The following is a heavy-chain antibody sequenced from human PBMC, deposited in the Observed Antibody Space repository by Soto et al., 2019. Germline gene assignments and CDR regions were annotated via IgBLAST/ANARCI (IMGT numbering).Heavy chain of an antibody. CDR1: GFSLGTSGMC. CDR2: VDWDDDK. D-gene: IGHD6-19*01. V-gene: IGHV2-70*01. CDR3: ARRSSSGPGGFDY. Sequence: SGPTLVNPTPTLTLTFTFSGFSLGTSGMCVTWIRQPPGKALEWLALVDWDDDKYYSTSLNTRLTISKDTSKNPVVLTITNMDPVDTATYYGARRSSSGPGGFDYWGQGTLVTVSS. J-gene: IGHJ4*02.